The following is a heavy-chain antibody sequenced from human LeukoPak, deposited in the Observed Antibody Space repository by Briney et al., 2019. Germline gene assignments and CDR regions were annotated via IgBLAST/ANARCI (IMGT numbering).Heavy chain of an antibody. CDR3: ARGSEPYDVWSGYYRYYYYYMDV. J-gene: IGHJ6*03. D-gene: IGHD3-3*01. Sequence: ASVKVSCKASGYTFTSYDINWVRQATGQGLEWMGWTNPNSGNTGYAQKFQGRVTMTRNTSISTAYMELSSLRSEDTAVYYCARGSEPYDVWSGYYRYYYYYMDVWGKGTTVTVSS. CDR2: TNPNSGNT. CDR1: GYTFTSYD. V-gene: IGHV1-8*01.